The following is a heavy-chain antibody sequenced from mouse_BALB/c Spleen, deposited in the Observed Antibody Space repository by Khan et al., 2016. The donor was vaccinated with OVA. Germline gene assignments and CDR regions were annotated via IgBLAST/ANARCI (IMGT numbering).Heavy chain of an antibody. Sequence: QVQLQQPGPELVKPGASLKVSCKASGYTFTDYIIGWVRQSTRQGLEWIGDIFPGSDTPYYNEKFKDKATLTADKSSNTAYMHLSSLTSEDSAVYFWARGGYSVFAYWGQGTLVTVSA. CDR2: IFPGSDTP. V-gene: IGHV1-77*01. CDR3: ARGGYSVFAY. D-gene: IGHD2-14*01. CDR1: GYTFTDYI. J-gene: IGHJ3*01.